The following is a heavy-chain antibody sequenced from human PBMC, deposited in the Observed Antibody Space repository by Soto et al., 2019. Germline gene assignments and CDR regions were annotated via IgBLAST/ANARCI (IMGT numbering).Heavy chain of an antibody. CDR2: ISGSGGST. V-gene: IGHV3-23*01. CDR1: GFTFSSYA. CDR3: AKAWAVVVPAARYAGAFDI. Sequence: GGSLRLSCAASGFTFSSYAMSWVRQAPGKGLEWVSAISGSGGSTYYADSVKGRFTISRDNSKNTLYLQMNSLRAEDTAVYYCAKAWAVVVPAARYAGAFDIWGQGTMVTVS. D-gene: IGHD2-2*01. J-gene: IGHJ3*02.